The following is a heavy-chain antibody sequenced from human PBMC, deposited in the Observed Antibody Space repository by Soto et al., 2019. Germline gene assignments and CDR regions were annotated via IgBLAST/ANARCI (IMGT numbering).Heavy chain of an antibody. D-gene: IGHD2-8*02. CDR1: GFSFRNYR. J-gene: IGHJ5*02. V-gene: IGHV3-21*01. CDR3: SSVGDGSIVLLDNWFDH. CDR2: IGGRSSDI. Sequence: GGSLRLSCAASGFSFRNYRMNWVRQAPGKGLQWVSSIGGRSSDIYYGDSVRGRFTISRGNAKNSVYLQMNSLRAEDTAIYYCSSVGDGSIVLLDNWFDHWGQGTLVTVSS.